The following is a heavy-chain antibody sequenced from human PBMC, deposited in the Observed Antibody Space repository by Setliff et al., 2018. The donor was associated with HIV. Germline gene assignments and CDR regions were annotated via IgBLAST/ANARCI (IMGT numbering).Heavy chain of an antibody. Sequence: ASVKVSCKASGGTFSSYNISWVRQAPGQGLEWMGRIIPILGIANYAQKFQGRVTITADKSTSTAYMELSSLRSEDTAVYYCATRGYSYDSSGVFDYWGQGTLVTVSS. D-gene: IGHD3-22*01. V-gene: IGHV1-69*02. CDR3: ATRGYSYDSSGVFDY. CDR2: IIPILGIA. CDR1: GGTFSSYN. J-gene: IGHJ4*02.